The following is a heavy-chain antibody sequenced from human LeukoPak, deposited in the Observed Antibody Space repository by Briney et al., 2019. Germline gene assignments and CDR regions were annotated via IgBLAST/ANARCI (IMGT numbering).Heavy chain of an antibody. CDR3: AGGWYGDWFDP. CDR2: ISAYNGNT. V-gene: IGHV1-18*03. D-gene: IGHD6-19*01. CDR1: GYSFTSNV. Sequence: ASVKVSCKASGYSFTSNVISWVRQAPGQGLEWMGWISAYNGNTNYAQEFQGRVTITRDTSASTAYMELSSLRSEDMAVYYCAGGWYGDWFDPWGQGTLVTVSS. J-gene: IGHJ5*02.